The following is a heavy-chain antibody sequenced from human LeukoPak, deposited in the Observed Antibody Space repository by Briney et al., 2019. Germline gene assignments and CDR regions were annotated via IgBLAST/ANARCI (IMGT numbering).Heavy chain of an antibody. D-gene: IGHD2-15*01. CDR3: ARGYCSGGSCYSVENWFDP. J-gene: IGHJ5*02. V-gene: IGHV1-2*06. Sequence: ASVKVSCKAAGYTFTGYYMFWVRQAPGQGLEWMGRINPNSGGTNYAKKFQGRVTMTRDTSISTAYLELSRLRSEDTAVYYCARGYCSGGSCYSVENWFDPWGQGTLVTVSS. CDR1: GYTFTGYY. CDR2: INPNSGGT.